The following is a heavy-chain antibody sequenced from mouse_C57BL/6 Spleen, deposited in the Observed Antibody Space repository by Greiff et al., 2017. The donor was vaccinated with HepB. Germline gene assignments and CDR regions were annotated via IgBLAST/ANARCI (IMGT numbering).Heavy chain of an antibody. V-gene: IGHV14-2*01. CDR1: GFNIKDYY. J-gene: IGHJ1*03. Sequence: EVQLQQSGAELVKPGASVKLSCTASGFNIKDYYMHWVKQRTEQGLEWIGRIDPEDGETKYAPKFQGKATLTADTSSNTAYLQLSSLTSEDTAVYYCAKGYVSSRYFDVWGTGTTVTVSS. CDR3: AKGYVSSRYFDV. D-gene: IGHD1-1*01. CDR2: IDPEDGET.